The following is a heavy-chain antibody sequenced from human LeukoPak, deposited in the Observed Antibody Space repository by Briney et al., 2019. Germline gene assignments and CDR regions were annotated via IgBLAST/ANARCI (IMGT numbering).Heavy chain of an antibody. V-gene: IGHV4-39*01. CDR3: ARHYCSSTSCPPYHDAFDI. D-gene: IGHD2-2*01. CDR2: IYYSGST. CDR1: GGSISSSSYY. Sequence: SETLSLTCTVSGGSISSSSYYWGWIRQPPGKGLEWIGSIYYSGSTYYNPSLKSRVTISVDTSKNQFSLKLSSVTAADTAVYYCARHYCSSTSCPPYHDAFDIWGQGTMVTVSS. J-gene: IGHJ3*02.